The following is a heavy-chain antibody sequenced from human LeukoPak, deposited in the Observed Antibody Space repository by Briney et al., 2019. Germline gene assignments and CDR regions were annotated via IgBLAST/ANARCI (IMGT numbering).Heavy chain of an antibody. V-gene: IGHV3-23*01. D-gene: IGHD5-18*01. CDR3: ARDSRWIQFDY. J-gene: IGHJ4*02. CDR1: GFKFDDYG. Sequence: RTGGSLRLSCTASGFKFDDYGMTWVRQAPGKGLEWVSGIVPSGGTTYYADSVKGRFTVSRDNSKNTLYLQMNSLRADDTAVYYCARDSRWIQFDYWGQGTLVTVSS. CDR2: IVPSGGTT.